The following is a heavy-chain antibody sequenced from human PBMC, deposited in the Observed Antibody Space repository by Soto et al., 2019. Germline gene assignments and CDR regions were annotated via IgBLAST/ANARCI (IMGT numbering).Heavy chain of an antibody. CDR3: AREIGGYYYYYGMDV. Sequence: PGGSLRLSXAASGFTFSSYSMNWVRQAPGKGLEWVSSISSSSSYIYYADSVKGRFTISRDNAKNSLYLQMNSLRAEDTAVYYCAREIGGYYYYYGMDVWGQGTTVTVSS. CDR1: GFTFSSYS. CDR2: ISSSSSYI. J-gene: IGHJ6*02. V-gene: IGHV3-21*01.